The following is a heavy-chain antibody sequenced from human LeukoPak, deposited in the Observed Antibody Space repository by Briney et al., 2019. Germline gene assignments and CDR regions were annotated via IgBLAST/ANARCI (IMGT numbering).Heavy chain of an antibody. D-gene: IGHD3-16*02. CDR2: IYYGGST. CDR3: ARDVTYDYVWGSYRRGAFDI. CDR1: GASLNISY. J-gene: IGHJ3*02. Sequence: SETLSLTCTVSGASLNISYWSWIRQPPGKGLEWIGYIYYGGSTNYNPSLKSRVTISVDTSTNQVSLKLSSVTAADTAVYYCARDVTYDYVWGSYRRGAFDIWGQGTMVTVSS. V-gene: IGHV4-59*12.